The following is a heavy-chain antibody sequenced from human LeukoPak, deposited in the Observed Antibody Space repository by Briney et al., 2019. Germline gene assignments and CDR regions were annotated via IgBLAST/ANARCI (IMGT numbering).Heavy chain of an antibody. J-gene: IGHJ4*02. V-gene: IGHV1-69*04. D-gene: IGHD4-4*01. CDR1: GGTFSSYA. CDR2: IIPILGIA. CDR3: ERGRRAVTPADY. Sequence: SVKVSCKASGGTFSSYAISWVRQAPGQGLEWMGRIIPILGIANYAQKFQGRVTITADKSTSTAYMELSSLRSEDTAVYYCERGRRAVTPADYWGQGTLVTVSS.